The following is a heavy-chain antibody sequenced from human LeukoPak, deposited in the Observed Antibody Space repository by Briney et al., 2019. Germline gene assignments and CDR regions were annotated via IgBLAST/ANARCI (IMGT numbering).Heavy chain of an antibody. V-gene: IGHV3-23*01. J-gene: IGHJ6*02. CDR3: AKSRGHYYYGMDV. CDR1: GFTFISYA. CDR2: ISGSGGST. D-gene: IGHD3-10*01. Sequence: PGGSLRLSCAASGFTFISYAMSWVRQAPGKGLEWVSAISGSGGSTYYADSVKGRFPISRDNSKNTLYLQMNSLRAEDTAVYYCAKSRGHYYYGMDVWGQGTTVTVSS.